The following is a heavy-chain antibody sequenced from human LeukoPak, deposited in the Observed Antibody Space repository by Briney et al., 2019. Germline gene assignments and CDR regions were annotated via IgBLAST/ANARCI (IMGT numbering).Heavy chain of an antibody. CDR1: GYTFTICW. J-gene: IGHJ4*02. Sequence: ASVTVSFTASGYTFTICWIQWVRQAPGQGLEWMGLINCDDGSTAYAPKFQGRVIMTRDTSTSTAYMDLSSLRSDDTAVYHCARAPRNSSTMLDFWGQGTLVSVSS. V-gene: IGHV1-46*01. D-gene: IGHD6-13*01. CDR2: INCDDGST. CDR3: ARAPRNSSTMLDF.